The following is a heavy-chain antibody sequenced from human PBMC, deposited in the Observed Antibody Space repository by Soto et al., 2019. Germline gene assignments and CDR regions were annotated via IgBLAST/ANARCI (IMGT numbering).Heavy chain of an antibody. V-gene: IGHV1-3*05. J-gene: IGHJ6*02. CDR2: INAGNGNT. Sequence: QVQLVQSGAEEKKPGASVKVSCKASGYTFTSYAMHWVRQAPGQRLEWMGWINAGNGNTKYSQKFRGRVTITRDTSASTAYMELSSLRSEDTAVYYCARDGYYYYGMDVWGQGTTVTVSS. CDR1: GYTFTSYA. CDR3: ARDGYYYYGMDV.